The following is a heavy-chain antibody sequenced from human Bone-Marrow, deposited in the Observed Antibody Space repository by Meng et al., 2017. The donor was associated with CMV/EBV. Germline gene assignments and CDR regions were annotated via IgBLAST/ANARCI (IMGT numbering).Heavy chain of an antibody. D-gene: IGHD6-19*01. CDR1: GFTFSSYA. Sequence: GESLKISCAASGFTFSSYAMHWVRQAPGKGLEWVAVISYDGSNKYYADSVKGRFTISRDDSKNTLFLQMNSLRVEDTALYYCARDLDSSGRFDEDFWGQGTLVTVSS. CDR2: ISYDGSNK. J-gene: IGHJ4*02. V-gene: IGHV3-30*04. CDR3: ARDLDSSGRFDEDF.